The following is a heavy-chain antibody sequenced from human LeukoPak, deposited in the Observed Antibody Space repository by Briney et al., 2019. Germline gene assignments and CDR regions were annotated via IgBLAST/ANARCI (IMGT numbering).Heavy chain of an antibody. J-gene: IGHJ3*02. CDR3: ARVRSILEPDAFDI. V-gene: IGHV1-18*01. Sequence: GASVKVSCKASGYTFTSYGISWVRQAPGQGLEWMGWISAYNGNTNYAQKLQGRVTMTTDTSTSTAYMELRSLRSDDTAVYYCARVRSILEPDAFDIWGQGTMVTVSS. CDR1: GYTFTSYG. D-gene: IGHD3-3*01. CDR2: ISAYNGNT.